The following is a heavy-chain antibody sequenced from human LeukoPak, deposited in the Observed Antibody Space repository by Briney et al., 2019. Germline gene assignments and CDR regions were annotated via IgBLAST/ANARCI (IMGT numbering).Heavy chain of an antibody. CDR2: IYYSGST. CDR3: ARGGDYYYDSSGYYQPYDY. Sequence: PSETLSLTCTVSGGSISSYYWSWIRQPPGKGLEWIGYIYYSGSTNYNPSLKSRVTIPVDTSKNQFSLKLSSVTAADTAVYYCARGGDYYYDSSGYYQPYDYWGQGTLVTVSS. CDR1: GGSISSYY. D-gene: IGHD3-22*01. V-gene: IGHV4-59*01. J-gene: IGHJ4*02.